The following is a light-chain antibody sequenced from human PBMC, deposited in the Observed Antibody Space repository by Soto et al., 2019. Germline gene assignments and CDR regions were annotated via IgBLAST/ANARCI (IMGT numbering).Light chain of an antibody. CDR2: KAS. CDR1: DNIDTA. CDR3: QHNNSYSRT. V-gene: IGKV1-5*03. J-gene: IGKJ1*01. Sequence: DIQITQSPSTVSPSVGDRVAITGRASDNIDTALAWYKQKPGEAPKLLIYKASKLQNGDPSRFAGIGSGTDFTLSIGSLQPDDFATYYCQHNNSYSRTFGQGTKVEIK.